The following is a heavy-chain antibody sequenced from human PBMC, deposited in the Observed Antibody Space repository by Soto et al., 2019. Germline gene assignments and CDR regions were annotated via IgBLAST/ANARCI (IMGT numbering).Heavy chain of an antibody. V-gene: IGHV4-34*01. CDR1: GGSFSGYY. J-gene: IGHJ5*02. D-gene: IGHD2-2*01. Sequence: PSETLSLTCAVYGGSFSGYYWSWIRQPPGKGLEWIGEINHSGSTNYNPSLKSRVTISVDTSKNQFSLKLSSVTAADTAVYYCARPEGSRYCSSTSCPQEDRVWFDPWGQGTLVTVSS. CDR3: ARPEGSRYCSSTSCPQEDRVWFDP. CDR2: INHSGST.